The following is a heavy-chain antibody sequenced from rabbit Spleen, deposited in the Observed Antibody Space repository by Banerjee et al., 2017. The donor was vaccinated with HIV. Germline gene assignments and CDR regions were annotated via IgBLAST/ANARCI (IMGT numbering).Heavy chain of an antibody. V-gene: IGHV1S45*01. Sequence: EQLEESGGGLVKPEGSLTLTCKASGVSFTTSYWICWVRQAPGKGLEWIGCIYAGGSGSAGYASWAKGRFTISKPSSTTVTLQMTSLTVADTATYFCTIATMTRVITDLWGPGTLVTVS. CDR2: IYAGGSGSA. J-gene: IGHJ4*01. D-gene: IGHD2-1*01. CDR1: GVSFTTSYW. CDR3: TIATMTRVITDL.